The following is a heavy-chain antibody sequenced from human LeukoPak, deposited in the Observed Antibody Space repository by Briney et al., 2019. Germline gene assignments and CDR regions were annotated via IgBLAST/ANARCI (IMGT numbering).Heavy chain of an antibody. CDR1: GFTFSSYG. V-gene: IGHV3-33*01. Sequence: PGRSLRLSCAASGFTFSSYGMHWVRQAPGKGLEWVAVIWYDGSNEYYADSVKGRFTVSRDNSKNTLYLQMNTLRAEDTAVYYCARDYLLDYWGQGTLVTVSS. J-gene: IGHJ4*02. CDR3: ARDYLLDY. CDR2: IWYDGSNE.